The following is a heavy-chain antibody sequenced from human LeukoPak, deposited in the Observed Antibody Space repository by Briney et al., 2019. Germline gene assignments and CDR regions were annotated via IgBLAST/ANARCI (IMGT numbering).Heavy chain of an antibody. CDR3: ARAEATLLLDY. Sequence: GASVKVSCKASGYTFTDYGIIWVRQAPGQGLQWMGWISAHNGKTNYAQKLQGRVTMTTDTSTSTVCMELRGLRSDDTAVYYCARAEATLLLDYWGQGTLVTVSS. D-gene: IGHD5-12*01. V-gene: IGHV1-18*01. J-gene: IGHJ4*02. CDR1: GYTFTDYG. CDR2: ISAHNGKT.